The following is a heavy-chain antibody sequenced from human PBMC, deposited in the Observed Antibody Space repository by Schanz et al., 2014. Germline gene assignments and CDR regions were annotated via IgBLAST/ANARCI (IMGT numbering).Heavy chain of an antibody. CDR2: ISSTSRAT. CDR1: GFTFRSYS. Sequence: EVQLVESGGSLVQPGGSLRLSCAASGFTFRSYSMNWVRQAPGKGLEWISYISSTSRATYYADSVKGRFTISRDNAKNSLFLQMNSLRAKDTAVYYCAGGEYQLLYGNWGQGTLVTVSS. D-gene: IGHD2-2*02. CDR3: AGGEYQLLYGN. J-gene: IGHJ4*02. V-gene: IGHV3-48*01.